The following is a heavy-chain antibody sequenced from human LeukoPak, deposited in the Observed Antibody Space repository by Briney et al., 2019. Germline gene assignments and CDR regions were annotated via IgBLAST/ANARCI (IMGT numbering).Heavy chain of an antibody. Sequence: PGGSLRLSCVASGFTFTTYTMNWVPQAPGRGVGWVSSISSRSSDIYYADSLKGRFTISRDNAKNSLYLQMNGLRAEDTAVYYCARVDYASGSYYWGQGTLVTVSS. CDR3: ARVDYASGSYY. CDR1: GFTFTTYT. CDR2: ISSRSSDI. V-gene: IGHV3-21*01. D-gene: IGHD3-10*01. J-gene: IGHJ4*02.